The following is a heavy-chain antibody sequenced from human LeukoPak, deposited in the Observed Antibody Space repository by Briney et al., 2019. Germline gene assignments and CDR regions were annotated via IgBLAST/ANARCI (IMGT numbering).Heavy chain of an antibody. V-gene: IGHV4-59*01. CDR1: GGSISSNF. CDR3: ARGAGNYYFYGMDV. Sequence: SETLSLTCTVSGGSISSNFWSWIRQPPGKGLEWIGHIYYSRSTNYNPSLKSRVTVSVDTSKNQFSLKLSSVTAADTAVYYCARGAGNYYFYGMDVWGQGTTVTVSS. J-gene: IGHJ6*02. CDR2: IYYSRST.